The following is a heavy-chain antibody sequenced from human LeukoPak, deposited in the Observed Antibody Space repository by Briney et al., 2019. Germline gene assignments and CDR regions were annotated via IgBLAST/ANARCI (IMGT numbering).Heavy chain of an antibody. CDR3: TRQSYYDSSGYYPFDY. Sequence: GGSLRLSCAASGFTFSGSAIHWVRQASGKGLEWVGRIRNKANNYATAYAASVSGRFTISRDDSKNTAYLQMDSLKTEDTAVYYCTRQSYYDSSGYYPFDYWGQGTLVTVSS. J-gene: IGHJ4*02. CDR1: GFTFSGSA. D-gene: IGHD3-22*01. CDR2: IRNKANNYAT. V-gene: IGHV3-73*01.